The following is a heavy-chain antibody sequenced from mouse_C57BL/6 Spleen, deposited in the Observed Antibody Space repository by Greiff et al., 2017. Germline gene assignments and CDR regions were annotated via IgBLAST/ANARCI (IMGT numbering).Heavy chain of an antibody. CDR1: GFSLTSYG. CDR2: IWSGGST. V-gene: IGHV2-2*01. CDR3: ASDAPIYGYDEGGIFD. Sequence: QVQLQQSGPGLVQPSQSLSITCTVSGFSLTSYGVHWVRQSPGKGLEWLGVIWSGGSTDYNAAFISRLSISKDNSKSQVFFKMNSLQADDTPIYYCASDAPIYGYDEGGIFDWGQGTLVTVSA. J-gene: IGHJ3*01. D-gene: IGHD2-2*01.